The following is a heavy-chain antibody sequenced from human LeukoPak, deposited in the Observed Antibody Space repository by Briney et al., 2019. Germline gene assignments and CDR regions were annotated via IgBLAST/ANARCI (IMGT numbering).Heavy chain of an antibody. V-gene: IGHV4-39*07. D-gene: IGHD3-22*01. J-gene: IGHJ6*03. CDR3: ARDSHYSDSSGYYYYYYMDV. Sequence: SETLSLTCTVSGGSISSSSYYWGWIRQPPGKGLEWIGSIYYSGSTYYNPSLKSRVTISVDTSKNQFSLKLTSVTAADTAVYYCARDSHYSDSSGYYYYYYMDVWGKGTTVTVSS. CDR1: GGSISSSSYY. CDR2: IYYSGST.